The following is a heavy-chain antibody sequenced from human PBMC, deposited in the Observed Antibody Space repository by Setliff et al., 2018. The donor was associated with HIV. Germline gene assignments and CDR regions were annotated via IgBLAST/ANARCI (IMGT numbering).Heavy chain of an antibody. J-gene: IGHJ5*02. Sequence: GGSLRLSCGGSGFPFDNYAFHWVRQAPGKGLEWVSGISWNSDTTGYADSVKGRFTISRDDSKNTVYLQMLSLGVDDTAAYYCAKGVKWLDPWGQGIPVTVSS. CDR3: AKGVKWLDP. D-gene: IGHD3-16*01. V-gene: IGHV3-9*01. CDR2: ISWNSDTT. CDR1: GFPFDNYA.